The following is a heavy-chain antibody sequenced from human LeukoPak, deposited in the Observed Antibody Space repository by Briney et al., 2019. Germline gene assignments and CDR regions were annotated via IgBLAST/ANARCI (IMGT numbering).Heavy chain of an antibody. D-gene: IGHD5-12*01. V-gene: IGHV1-3*01. CDR3: ARSGYDLDYYYYGMDV. CDR1: GYTFTSYA. Sequence: GASVKVSCKASGYTFTSYAMHWVRQAPGQRLEWMGWMNAGNGNTKYSQKFQGRVTITRVTSASTAYMELSSLRSEDTAVYYCARSGYDLDYYYYGMDVWGQGTTVTVSS. CDR2: MNAGNGNT. J-gene: IGHJ6*02.